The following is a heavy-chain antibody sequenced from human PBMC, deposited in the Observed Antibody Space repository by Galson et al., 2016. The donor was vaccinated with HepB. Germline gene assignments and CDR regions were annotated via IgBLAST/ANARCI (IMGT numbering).Heavy chain of an antibody. CDR1: GDSISSGGYY. CDR3: ARGGRSISVGGAPL. J-gene: IGHJ4*02. Sequence: SETLSLTCSVSGDSISSGGYYWSWIRQPPGKGLEWIGETIHSGSTNYNPSLKSQVTISVDTSKNQVSLKLSSVTAADTAVYYCARGGRSISVGGAPLWGQGTLVTVSS. CDR2: TIHSGST. D-gene: IGHD6-19*01. V-gene: IGHV4-34*01.